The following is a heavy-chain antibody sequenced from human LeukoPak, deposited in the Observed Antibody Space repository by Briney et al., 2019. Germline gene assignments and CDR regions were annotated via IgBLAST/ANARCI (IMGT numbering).Heavy chain of an antibody. V-gene: IGHV1-69*06. Sequence: ASVKVSCKASGGTFSSYAISWVRQAPGQGLEWMGGIIPIFGTANYAQKFQGRVTITADKSTSTAYMELSSLRSEDTAVYYCARALEGYYDFWSGYPLNYYYYYMDVWGKGTTVTVSS. CDR3: ARALEGYYDFWSGYPLNYYYYYMDV. CDR1: GGTFSSYA. CDR2: IIPIFGTA. D-gene: IGHD3-3*01. J-gene: IGHJ6*03.